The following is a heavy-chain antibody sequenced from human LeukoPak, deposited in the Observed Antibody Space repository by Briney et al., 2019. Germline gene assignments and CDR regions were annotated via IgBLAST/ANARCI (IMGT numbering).Heavy chain of an antibody. CDR1: GYSFTAHW. CDR3: ARLTLVAVAEIRDY. CDR2: IDPTDSYT. Sequence: GESLKISCKGSGYSFTAHWISWVRQMPGKGLEWMWRIDPTDSYTNYSPSFQGHVTISADKSISTAYLQWSSLKASDTAMYYCARLTLVAVAEIRDYWGQGTLVTVSS. V-gene: IGHV5-10-1*01. J-gene: IGHJ4*01. D-gene: IGHD6-19*01.